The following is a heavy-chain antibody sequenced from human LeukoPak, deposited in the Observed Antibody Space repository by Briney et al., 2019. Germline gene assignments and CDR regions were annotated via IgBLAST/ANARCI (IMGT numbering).Heavy chain of an antibody. CDR2: INHSGST. D-gene: IGHD6-13*01. J-gene: IGHJ4*02. V-gene: IGHV4-34*01. CDR3: ASQMAAAGTLWGSYFDY. CDR1: GGSFSGYY. Sequence: PSETLSLTCAVYGGSFSGYYWSWIRQPPGKGLEWIGEINHSGSTNYNPSLKSRVTISVDTSKNQFSLKLSSVTAADTAVYYCASQMAAAGTLWGSYFDYWGQGALVTVSS.